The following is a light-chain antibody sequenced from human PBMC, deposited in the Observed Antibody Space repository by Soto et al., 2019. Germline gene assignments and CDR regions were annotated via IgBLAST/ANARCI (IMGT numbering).Light chain of an antibody. CDR3: QQYNKWPIT. J-gene: IGKJ5*01. V-gene: IGKV3-15*01. Sequence: EIQMTQSPATLSVSLGERATLSCRAGQSVGSDVAWYQQKPGQSPSLLISGTSARAPGVPDRFSGSGSETEFTLAISSLQSEDFAVYYCQQYNKWPITFRPGTRLEIK. CDR2: GTS. CDR1: QSVGSD.